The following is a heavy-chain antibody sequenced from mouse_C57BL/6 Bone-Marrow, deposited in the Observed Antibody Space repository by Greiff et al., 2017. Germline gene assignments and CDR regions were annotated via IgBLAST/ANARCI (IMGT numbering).Heavy chain of an antibody. J-gene: IGHJ4*01. CDR1: GYTFTSYW. V-gene: IGHV1-55*01. CDR2: IYPGSGST. D-gene: IGHD2-1*01. CDR3: AIWYLYAMDY. Sequence: QVQLQQPGAELVKPGASVKMSCKASGYTFTSYWITWVKQRPGQGLEWIGDIYPGSGSTNYNEKFKGKATLSVDTSSSTAYMQLSSLTSEDSAVYYCAIWYLYAMDYWGQGTSVTVSS.